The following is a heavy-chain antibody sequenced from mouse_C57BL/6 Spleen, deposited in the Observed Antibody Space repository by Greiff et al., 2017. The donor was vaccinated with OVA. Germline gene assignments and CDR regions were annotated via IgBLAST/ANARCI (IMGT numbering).Heavy chain of an antibody. V-gene: IGHV5-16*01. Sequence: EVMLVESEGGLVQPGSSMKLSCTASGFTFSDYYMAWVRQVPEKGLEWVANINYDGSSTYYLDSLKSRFIFSRDNAKNILYLQMSSLKSEDTATYYCARGGTGTRVNAMDYWGQGTSVTVSS. D-gene: IGHD4-1*01. CDR3: ARGGTGTRVNAMDY. CDR1: GFTFSDYY. J-gene: IGHJ4*01. CDR2: INYDGSST.